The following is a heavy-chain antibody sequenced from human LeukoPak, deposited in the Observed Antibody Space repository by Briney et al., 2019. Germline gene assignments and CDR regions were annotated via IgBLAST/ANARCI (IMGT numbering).Heavy chain of an antibody. CDR2: ISNDGSNK. CDR1: GFTFSSYA. D-gene: IGHD6-19*01. V-gene: IGHV3-30*04. J-gene: IGHJ4*02. Sequence: PGGSLRLSCAASGFTFSSYAMHWVRQAPGKGLEWVAMISNDGSNKYKADSVKGRFTISRDNSKNTLYLQMNSLRAEDTAVYYCARQAVAGHDYWGQGTLVTVSS. CDR3: ARQAVAGHDY.